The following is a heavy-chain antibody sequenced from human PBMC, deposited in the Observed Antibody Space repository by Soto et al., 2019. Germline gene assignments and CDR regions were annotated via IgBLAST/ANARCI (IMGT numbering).Heavy chain of an antibody. CDR2: TNDRGSI. V-gene: IGHV4-34*01. CDR3: ARESHDILTGPPWVWYFDL. CDR1: GGSFSGYY. Sequence: QVQLHQWGAGPLRPLETLSLTCGVSGGSFSGYYWAWIRQSPGKGLEWIGETNDRGSINYNPSLKSRVSISVDTSKNHYSLNLRSVTAADTAVYYCARESHDILTGPPWVWYFDLWGRGTLVTVSS. D-gene: IGHD3-9*01. J-gene: IGHJ2*01.